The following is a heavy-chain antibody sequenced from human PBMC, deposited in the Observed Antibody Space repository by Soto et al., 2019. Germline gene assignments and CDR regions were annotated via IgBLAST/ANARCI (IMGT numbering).Heavy chain of an antibody. J-gene: IGHJ5*02. CDR1: GYSISSGYY. CDR2: IYHSGGT. CDR3: ASAGDDDSSGWYCGWFDP. V-gene: IGHV4-38-2*01. Sequence: SETLSLTCAVYGYSISSGYYWGWIRQPPGKGLEWIGSIYHSGGTYYNPSLKSRVTISVDTSKNQFSLKLSSVTAADTAVYYCASAGDDDSSGWYCGWFDPWGQGTLVTVSS. D-gene: IGHD6-19*01.